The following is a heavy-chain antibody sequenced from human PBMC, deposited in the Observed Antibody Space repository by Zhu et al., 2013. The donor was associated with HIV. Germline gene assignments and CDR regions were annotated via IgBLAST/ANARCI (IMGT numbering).Heavy chain of an antibody. J-gene: IGHJ3*02. CDR3: ARDEKWELPNDAFDI. Sequence: QVQLVQSGTEVKKPGASVKVSCKASGYTFTTYAISWVRQAPGQGLEWMGWISAYNGNTNYVQKFQGRVTMTTDTSTSTAYMELRSLRSDDTAVYYCARDEKWELPNDAFDIWGQGTMVTVSS. CDR1: GYTFTTYA. V-gene: IGHV1-18*01. CDR2: ISAYNGNT. D-gene: IGHD1-26*01.